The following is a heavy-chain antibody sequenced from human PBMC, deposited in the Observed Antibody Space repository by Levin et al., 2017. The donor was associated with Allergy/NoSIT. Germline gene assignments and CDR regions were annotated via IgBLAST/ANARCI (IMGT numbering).Heavy chain of an antibody. CDR3: ARQGSRSWDGYFDY. Sequence: LSLTCAASGFTFINSWMSWVRPPPGKGLEWVANIKQDGSEKYYVDSVKGRFTISRDNAKNSLYLQMNSLRAEDTAVYYCARQGSRSWDGYFDYWGQGTLVSVSS. CDR2: IKQDGSEK. CDR1: GFTFINSW. V-gene: IGHV3-7*04. D-gene: IGHD6-13*01. J-gene: IGHJ4*02.